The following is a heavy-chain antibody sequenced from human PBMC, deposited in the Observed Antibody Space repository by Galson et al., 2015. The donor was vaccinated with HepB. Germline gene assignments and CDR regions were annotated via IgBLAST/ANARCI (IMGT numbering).Heavy chain of an antibody. V-gene: IGHV3-7*01. J-gene: IGHJ4*02. CDR2: IKEDGSEK. CDR1: GFTLSSYW. CDR3: AREAN. Sequence: SLRLSCAASGFTLSSYWMSWVRQAPGKGLEWVASIKEDGSEKYYVDSVKGRFTISRDNAKNSLYLQMNSLRAEDTAVYYCAREANWGQGSLVTVSS.